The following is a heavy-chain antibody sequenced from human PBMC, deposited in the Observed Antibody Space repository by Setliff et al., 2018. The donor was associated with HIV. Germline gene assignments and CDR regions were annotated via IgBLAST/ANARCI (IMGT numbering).Heavy chain of an antibody. Sequence: ASVKVSCKASGYRFTSYGISWMRQAPGQGLEWMGWISAYNGRTHYAQNLQDRITMTTDTSTTTAYMELRSLTSDDTAVYYCARRKGYCSGPSCLEFSWFDPRGQGTLVTVSS. D-gene: IGHD2-2*01. CDR3: ARRKGYCSGPSCLEFSWFDP. CDR2: ISAYNGRT. V-gene: IGHV1-18*01. CDR1: GYRFTSYG. J-gene: IGHJ5*02.